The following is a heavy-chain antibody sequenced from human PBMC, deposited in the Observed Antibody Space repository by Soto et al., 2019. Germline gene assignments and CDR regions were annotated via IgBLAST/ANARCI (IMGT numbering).Heavy chain of an antibody. CDR3: TKDTFGGRDS. J-gene: IGHJ4*02. V-gene: IGHV3-74*01. CDR1: GFTFSSYA. Sequence: LRLTCAASGFTFSSYAMSWARQAPGKGLVWISRITPESTTITYADSVKGRFTISRDSAKNTLYLQMNSLSAEDTGIYYCTKDTFGGRDSWGQGTLVTVSS. CDR2: ITPESTTI. D-gene: IGHD2-15*01.